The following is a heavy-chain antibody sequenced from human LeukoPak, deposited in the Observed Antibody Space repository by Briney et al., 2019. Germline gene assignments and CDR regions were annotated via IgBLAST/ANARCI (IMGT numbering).Heavy chain of an antibody. V-gene: IGHV4-61*02. CDR3: ARELAGYGKLNY. D-gene: IGHD5-12*01. CDR1: GGSISSGSYF. Sequence: SQTLSLTCTVSGGSISSGSYFWSWIRQPAGKGLEWIGRIYTSGSTNYNPSLKSRVTISPDTSKNQFSLKLSSVTAADTAVYYCARELAGYGKLNYWGQGILVTVSS. CDR2: IYTSGST. J-gene: IGHJ4*02.